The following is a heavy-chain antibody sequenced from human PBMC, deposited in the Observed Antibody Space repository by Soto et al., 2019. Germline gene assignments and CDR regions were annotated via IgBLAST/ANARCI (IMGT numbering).Heavy chain of an antibody. V-gene: IGHV3-11*01. J-gene: IGHJ4*02. CDR1: GFIFTDFQ. CDR2: ISGDGDTI. D-gene: IGHD6-6*01. Sequence: GGSLRLSCAASGFIFTDFQMSWIRQGPGKGLEWVSYISGDGDTIYYTDSVKGRFTISRDNAKSLLYLQMNSLRAEDTAVYYCARGGSPDRWGQGSLVTVSS. CDR3: ARGGSPDR.